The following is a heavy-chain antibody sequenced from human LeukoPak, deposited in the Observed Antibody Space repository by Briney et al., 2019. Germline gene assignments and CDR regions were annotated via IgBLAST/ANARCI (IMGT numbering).Heavy chain of an antibody. CDR3: ARDPGSYYDSSAQMLGGAFDI. CDR2: INSSGGST. Sequence: ASVKVSCKASGYTFTSYYMHWVRQAPGQGLEWMGIINSSGGSTSYAQKFQGRVTMTRDMSTSTVYMELSSLRSEDTAVYYCARDPGSYYDSSAQMLGGAFDIWGQGTMVTVSS. V-gene: IGHV1-46*01. D-gene: IGHD3-22*01. J-gene: IGHJ3*02. CDR1: GYTFTSYY.